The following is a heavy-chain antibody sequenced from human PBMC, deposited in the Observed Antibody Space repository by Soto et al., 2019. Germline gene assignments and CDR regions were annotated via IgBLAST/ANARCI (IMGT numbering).Heavy chain of an antibody. D-gene: IGHD1-7*01. J-gene: IGHJ6*02. V-gene: IGHV3-23*01. CDR2: MSAGGVST. CDR1: GFSFSSYS. CDR3: GPGNSAVYSMDV. Sequence: PGGSLRLSGAASGFSFSSYSISWVRQAPGKGLEWVSCMSAGGVSTFHADSIKGRFTISRDNSKNTLYLHMNSLRADDTAVYYCGPGNSAVYSMDVLGQRTTVTFSS.